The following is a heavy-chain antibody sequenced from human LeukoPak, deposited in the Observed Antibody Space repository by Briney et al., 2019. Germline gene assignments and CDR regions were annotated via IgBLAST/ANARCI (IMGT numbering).Heavy chain of an antibody. J-gene: IGHJ4*02. CDR2: INPNSGGT. D-gene: IGHD6-19*01. Sequence: ASVKVSCEASGYTFTGYYMHWVRQAPGQGLEWMGWINPNSGGTNYAQKFQGRVTMTRDTSISTVYMELSRLRSDDTAVYYCARTRSGWYVGFDCWGRGTLVAVSS. V-gene: IGHV1-2*02. CDR3: ARTRSGWYVGFDC. CDR1: GYTFTGYY.